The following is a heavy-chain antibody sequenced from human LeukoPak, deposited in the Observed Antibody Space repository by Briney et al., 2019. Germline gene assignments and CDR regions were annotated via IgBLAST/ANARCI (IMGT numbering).Heavy chain of an antibody. CDR3: ARQGGWAGLNDY. CDR2: IYYSGST. D-gene: IGHD6-19*01. J-gene: IGHJ4*02. CDR1: GGSISSYY. V-gene: IGHV4-59*08. Sequence: ASETLSLTCTVSGGSISSYYWSWIRQPPGKGLEWIGYIYYSGSTNYNPSLKSRVTISVDTSKNQFSLKLSSVTAADTAVYYCARQGGWAGLNDYWGQGTLVTVSS.